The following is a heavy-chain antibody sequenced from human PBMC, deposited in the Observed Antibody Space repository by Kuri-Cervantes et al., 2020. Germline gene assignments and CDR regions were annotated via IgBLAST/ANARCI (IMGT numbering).Heavy chain of an antibody. D-gene: IGHD5-12*01. J-gene: IGHJ6*02. CDR3: ARDRAEKVDPDYYYAMDV. V-gene: IGHV4-61*01. CDR1: GGSVSSGSYY. CDR2: IYYSGST. Sequence: SETLSLSCTVSGGSVSSGSYYWSWIRQPPGKGLEWIGYIYYSGSTNYNPSLKSRVTISVDTSKNQFSLKLSSVTAADTAVYYCARDRAEKVDPDYYYAMDVWGQGTTVTVSS.